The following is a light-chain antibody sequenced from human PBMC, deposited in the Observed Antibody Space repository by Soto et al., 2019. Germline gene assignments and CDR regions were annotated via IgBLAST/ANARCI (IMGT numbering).Light chain of an antibody. CDR1: SSDVGGYDY. Sequence: QSALTQPRSVSGSPGQSVAISCPGTSSDVGGYDYVSWYQQHPGKAPNVIIFDVSKRTSGVPDRFSGSKSGNTASLTISGLQAEDEADYYCCSYAGGPYVFGTGTKSPS. V-gene: IGLV2-11*01. CDR3: CSYAGGPYV. J-gene: IGLJ1*01. CDR2: DVS.